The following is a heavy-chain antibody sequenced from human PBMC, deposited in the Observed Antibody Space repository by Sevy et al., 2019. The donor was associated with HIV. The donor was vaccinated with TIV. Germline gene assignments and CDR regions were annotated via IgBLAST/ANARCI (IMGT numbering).Heavy chain of an antibody. Sequence: GGSLRLSCAASGFTFSSYAMHWVRQAPGKGLEWVAVISYDGSNKYYAHSVKARFTISRDNSKNTLYLQMNSLRAEDTAVYYCARDPRCSGCSCYPNGAFDIWGQGTMVTVSS. CDR2: ISYDGSNK. J-gene: IGHJ3*02. CDR1: GFTFSSYA. CDR3: ARDPRCSGCSCYPNGAFDI. V-gene: IGHV3-30-3*01. D-gene: IGHD2-15*01.